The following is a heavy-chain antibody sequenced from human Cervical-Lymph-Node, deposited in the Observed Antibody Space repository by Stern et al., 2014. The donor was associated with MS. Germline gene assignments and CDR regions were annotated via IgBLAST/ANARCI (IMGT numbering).Heavy chain of an antibody. D-gene: IGHD3-16*01. CDR1: GYTFTNYY. CDR2: INPNGSVT. Sequence: EHLVESGPEVKKPGASVMVSCKTSGYTFTNYYIHWVRQTPGQRLEWMGIINPNGSVTASAQKFQGRLTMTRDTSTTTVYMRLITLTSEDTAMYYCTRAVGGVGREWGQGTLVFVSS. CDR3: TRAVGGVGRE. J-gene: IGHJ4*02. V-gene: IGHV1-46*01.